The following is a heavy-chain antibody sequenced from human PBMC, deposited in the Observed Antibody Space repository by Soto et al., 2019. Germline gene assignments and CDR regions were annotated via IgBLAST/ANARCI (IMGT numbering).Heavy chain of an antibody. J-gene: IGHJ4*02. V-gene: IGHV3-30-3*01. Sequence: QVQLVESGGGVVQPGRSLRLSCAVSGFTLSSHAMHWVRQAPGKGLEWVALILSDGSNKYYADSVKGRFTTSRDNSKNTMYMQMNSLSVEEADVYYCARDDEGGSSCDLGYWGQGALVTVSS. CDR3: ARDDEGGSSCDLGY. CDR1: GFTLSSHA. D-gene: IGHD1-26*01. CDR2: ILSDGSNK.